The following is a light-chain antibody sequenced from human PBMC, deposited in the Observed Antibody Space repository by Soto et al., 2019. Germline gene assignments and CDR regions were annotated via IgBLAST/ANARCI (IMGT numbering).Light chain of an antibody. Sequence: EIVLTQSPGTLSLSPGERATLSCRVSQSISNYLAWYQQKPGQAPRLLIYGASSRATGIPDRFSGSGSGTDFTLTISRLEAEDFSVYYCQQHGSSPRTFGQGTKVDIK. J-gene: IGKJ1*01. CDR2: GAS. CDR3: QQHGSSPRT. CDR1: QSISNY. V-gene: IGKV3-20*01.